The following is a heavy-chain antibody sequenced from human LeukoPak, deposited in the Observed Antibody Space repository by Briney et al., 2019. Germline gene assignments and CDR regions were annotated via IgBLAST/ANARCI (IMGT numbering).Heavy chain of an antibody. Sequence: PGGSLRLSCAASGFSFSSYGMHWVRQAPGKGLEWVAVILYDGSNEYYADSVKGQFTISRDISKSTLYLQMNSLTAEDTAVYYCAKDSSGTLFWFDPWGQGTLVTVSS. CDR2: ILYDGSNE. CDR3: AKDSSGTLFWFDP. CDR1: GFSFSSYG. D-gene: IGHD6-13*01. V-gene: IGHV3-33*05. J-gene: IGHJ5*02.